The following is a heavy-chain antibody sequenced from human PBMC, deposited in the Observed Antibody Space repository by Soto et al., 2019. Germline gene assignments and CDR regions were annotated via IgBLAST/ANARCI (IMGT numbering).Heavy chain of an antibody. D-gene: IGHD3-3*01. CDR3: TKSPRVVTVFRWGLDP. J-gene: IGHJ5*02. Sequence: GGSLRLSCAASGFSVSDYAIAWVRQAPGKGLEWVSSLSGSETMRQADSVKGRFTISRDNSKNTVYLQMNNLRVEDTALYYCTKSPRVVTVFRWGLDPWGQGTLVTVSS. V-gene: IGHV3-23*01. CDR2: LSGSETM. CDR1: GFSVSDYA.